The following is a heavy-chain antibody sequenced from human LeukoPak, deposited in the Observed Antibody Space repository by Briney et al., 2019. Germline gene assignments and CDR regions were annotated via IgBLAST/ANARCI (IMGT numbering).Heavy chain of an antibody. V-gene: IGHV4-39*01. J-gene: IGHJ4*02. CDR3: ARYSGMGYSPGTYSNS. D-gene: IGHD1-26*01. Sequence: SETLSLTYTVSGASISGSSHYFWGWIRQTPGKGLEWIGSIYYSGITYYTPSLKSRLTISVDTSRNQFSLKLSSVSAADTAVYYCARYSGMGYSPGTYSNSWGQGTLVTVSS. CDR1: GASISGSSHYF. CDR2: IYYSGIT.